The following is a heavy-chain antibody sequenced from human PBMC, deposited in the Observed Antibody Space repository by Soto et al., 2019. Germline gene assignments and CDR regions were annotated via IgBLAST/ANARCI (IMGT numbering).Heavy chain of an antibody. CDR1: GLAFRSFL. CDR2: INQDGRDK. CDR3: ATYHDDEWEAYRHRY. D-gene: IGHD3-16*02. V-gene: IGHV3-7*01. Sequence: EVQLVESGGGLVRPGGSLSLSCAASGLAFRSFLMSWVRQATGGGLEWVANINQDGRDKYYSDAVRGRFTISRDNAANSLFLHMNSLGAEDTAVYYCATYHDDEWEAYRHRYWGQGTLVTVSS. J-gene: IGHJ4*02.